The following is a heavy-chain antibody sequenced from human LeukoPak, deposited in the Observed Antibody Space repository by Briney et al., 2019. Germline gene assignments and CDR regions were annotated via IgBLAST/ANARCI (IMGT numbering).Heavy chain of an antibody. D-gene: IGHD6-25*01. Sequence: GASVKVSCKASGYTFTSYGISWVRQAPGQGLEWMGWISAYNGNTNYAQKFQGRVTITADESTSTAYMELSSLRSEDTAVYYCARGGPAEGYYYYMDVWGKGTTVTVSS. J-gene: IGHJ6*03. CDR1: GYTFTSYG. CDR3: ARGGPAEGYYYYMDV. V-gene: IGHV1-18*01. CDR2: ISAYNGNT.